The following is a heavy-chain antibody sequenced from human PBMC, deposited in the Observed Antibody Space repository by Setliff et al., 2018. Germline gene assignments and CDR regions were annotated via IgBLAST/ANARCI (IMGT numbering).Heavy chain of an antibody. D-gene: IGHD2-15*01. J-gene: IGHJ4*02. V-gene: IGHV4-61*10. CDR2: INHSGNT. CDR3: ARDRVVVLAGRRGFYFDY. Sequence: SETLSLTCTVSGDSISSRTYYWSWIRQPAGKGLEWIGEINHSGNTNYNPSLKSRVSMSLDTSKNQFSLKLSSVTAADTAVYYCARDRVVVLAGRRGFYFDYWGQGTLVTVSS. CDR1: GDSISSRTYY.